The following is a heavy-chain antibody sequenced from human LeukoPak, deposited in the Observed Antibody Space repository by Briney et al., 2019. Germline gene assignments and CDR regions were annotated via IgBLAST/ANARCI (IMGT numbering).Heavy chain of an antibody. CDR3: ARAPGIAARPFYYYGMDV. D-gene: IGHD6-6*01. Sequence: GESLKISCKGSGYSFTSYWIGWVRQMPGKGLEWTGIIYPGDSDTRYSPSFQGQVTISADKSISTAYLQWSSLKASDTAMYYCARAPGIAARPFYYYGMDVWGQGTTVTVSS. CDR1: GYSFTSYW. J-gene: IGHJ6*02. CDR2: IYPGDSDT. V-gene: IGHV5-51*01.